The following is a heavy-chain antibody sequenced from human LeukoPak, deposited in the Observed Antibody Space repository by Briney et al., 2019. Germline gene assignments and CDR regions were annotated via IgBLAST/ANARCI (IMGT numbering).Heavy chain of an antibody. CDR3: ARDSMVYDFWSGYYTWYFAY. D-gene: IGHD3-3*01. CDR1: GYTFISYY. V-gene: IGHV1-46*01. J-gene: IGHJ4*02. Sequence: ASVKVSCKASGYTFISYYMHWVRQAPGQGLEWMGIINPSGGSTSYAQKFQGRVTMTRDTSTSTVYMELSSLRSEDTAVYYCARDSMVYDFWSGYYTWYFAYWGQGTLVTVSS. CDR2: INPSGGST.